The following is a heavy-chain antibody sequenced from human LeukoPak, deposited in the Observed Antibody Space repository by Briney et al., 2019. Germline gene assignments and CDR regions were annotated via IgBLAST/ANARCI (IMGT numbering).Heavy chain of an antibody. CDR2: ISSSGSGGST. V-gene: IGHV3-23*01. Sequence: GGSLRLSCAASGFTFSSYEMNWVRQAPGKGLDWVSYISSSGSGGSTYYADSVKGRFTISRDNSKNTLYLQMNSLRAEDTAVYYCAKDEVVVAASFDYWGQGTLVTVSS. CDR1: GFTFSSYE. J-gene: IGHJ4*02. D-gene: IGHD2-15*01. CDR3: AKDEVVVAASFDY.